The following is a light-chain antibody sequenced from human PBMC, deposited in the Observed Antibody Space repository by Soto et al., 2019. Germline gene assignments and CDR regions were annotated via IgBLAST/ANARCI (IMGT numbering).Light chain of an antibody. CDR3: QQYGDSPRGT. V-gene: IGKV3D-20*01. Sequence: EVVLTQSPATLSLSPGERATLSCGASQTVSSNYVAWYQHKPGLAPRLLIYDASSRATGIPDRFRGSGSVTDFTLTISRLEPEDVAVYYCQQYGDSPRGTFGGGTKVEIK. J-gene: IGKJ4*01. CDR1: QTVSSNY. CDR2: DAS.